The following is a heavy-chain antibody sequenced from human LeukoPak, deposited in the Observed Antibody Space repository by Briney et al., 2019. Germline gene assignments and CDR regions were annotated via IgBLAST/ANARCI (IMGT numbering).Heavy chain of an antibody. J-gene: IGHJ4*02. D-gene: IGHD6-13*01. CDR3: AKDSYSKGDY. V-gene: IGHV3-7*01. Sequence: GGSLTLSCAASGFTFSYHRMTWVRQAPGKGGVWMANIKNDGTVKNYVDSVKGRFTISRDNAKNSLYLQMNSLRAEDTAVYYCAKDSYSKGDYWGQGVLVTVSS. CDR1: GFTFSYHR. CDR2: IKNDGTVK.